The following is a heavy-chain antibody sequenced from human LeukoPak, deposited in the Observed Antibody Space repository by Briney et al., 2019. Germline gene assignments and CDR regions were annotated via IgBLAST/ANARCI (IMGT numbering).Heavy chain of an antibody. CDR3: ARVFGAGYSDY. CDR2: IDTTGDT. J-gene: IGHJ4*02. CDR1: GFTFSTYD. Sequence: GGSLRLSCAASGFTFSTYDMHWVRQATGKGLEWVSAIDTTGDTYYPGSVKGRFTISRENAKNSLYLQMNSLRAEDTAVYYCARVFGAGYSDYWGQGTLVTVSS. V-gene: IGHV3-13*01. D-gene: IGHD4/OR15-4a*01.